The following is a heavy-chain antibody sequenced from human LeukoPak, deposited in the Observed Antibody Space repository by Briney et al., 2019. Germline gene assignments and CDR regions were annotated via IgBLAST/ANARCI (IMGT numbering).Heavy chain of an antibody. CDR1: GYTFTSYG. D-gene: IGHD3-10*01. CDR2: ISAYNGNT. V-gene: IGHV1-18*01. CDR3: ARDLTWYYYDSGAFDI. J-gene: IGHJ3*02. Sequence: EASVKVSCKASGYTFTSYGISWVRQAPGQGLEWMGWISAYNGNTNYAQKLQGRVTMTTDTSTSTAYMELRSLRSDDTAVYYCARDLTWYYYDSGAFDIWGQGTMVTVSS.